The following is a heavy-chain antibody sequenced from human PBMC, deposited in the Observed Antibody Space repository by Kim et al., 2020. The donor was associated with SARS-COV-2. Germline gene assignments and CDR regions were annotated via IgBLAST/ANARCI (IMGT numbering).Heavy chain of an antibody. V-gene: IGHV4-31*03. Sequence: SETLSLTCTVSGGSISSGGYYWSWIRQHPGKGLEWIGYIYYSGSTYYNPSLKSRVTISVDTSKNQFSLKLSSVTAADTAVYYCARVANGSGHRWGQGTLVTVSS. J-gene: IGHJ4*02. CDR1: GGSISSGGYY. CDR2: IYYSGST. D-gene: IGHD3-10*01. CDR3: ARVANGSGHR.